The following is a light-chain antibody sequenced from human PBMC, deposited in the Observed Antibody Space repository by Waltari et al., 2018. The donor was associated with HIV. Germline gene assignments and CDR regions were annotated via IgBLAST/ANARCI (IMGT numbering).Light chain of an antibody. J-gene: IGKJ5*01. CDR2: DAT. V-gene: IGKV3D-20*01. Sequence: EIVLTQSPATLSLSPGERATLSCGASQSVGSSCLAWFQQKPGLAPRLLIYDATKSAAGIPDKFSGSGSGTDFTLTISRLEPEDFAVYYCQQYGSSPVTFGQGTRLEI. CDR1: QSVGSSC. CDR3: QQYGSSPVT.